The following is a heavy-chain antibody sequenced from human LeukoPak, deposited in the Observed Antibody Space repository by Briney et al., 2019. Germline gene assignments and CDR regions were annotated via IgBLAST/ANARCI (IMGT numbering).Heavy chain of an antibody. Sequence: PGGSLRLSCSASGFTVSGTHMSWVRQAPGKGLEWVSAMYHGGTTYYADSVTGRFTVSRDTSRNTLFLHMNSLRAEDTAVYYCAKDEATSGGGLASWGQGTLVIVSS. CDR3: AKDEATSGGGLAS. CDR1: GFTVSGTH. J-gene: IGHJ5*01. CDR2: MYHGGTT. D-gene: IGHD3-16*01. V-gene: IGHV3-53*01.